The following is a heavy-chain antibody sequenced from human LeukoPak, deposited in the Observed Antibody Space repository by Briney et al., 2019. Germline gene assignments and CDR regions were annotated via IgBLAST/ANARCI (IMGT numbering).Heavy chain of an antibody. V-gene: IGHV3-30*18. CDR3: VKDYGDYGGDY. Sequence: GGSLRLSCAASGFTFSSYGMHWVRQAPGKGLEWVAVISYDGSNKYYADSVKGRFTISRDNSKNTLYPQMNSLRAEDTAVYYCVKDYGDYGGDYWGQGTLVTVSS. CDR2: ISYDGSNK. D-gene: IGHD4-17*01. CDR1: GFTFSSYG. J-gene: IGHJ4*02.